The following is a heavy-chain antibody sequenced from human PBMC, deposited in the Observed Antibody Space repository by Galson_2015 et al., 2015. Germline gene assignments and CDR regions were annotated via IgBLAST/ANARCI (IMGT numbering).Heavy chain of an antibody. CDR2: IYYSGST. Sequence: ETLSLTCTVSGGSISSYYWSWIRQPPGKGLEWIGYIYYSGSTNYNPSLKSRVTISVDTSKNQFSLKLSSVTAADTAVYYCARDRHYCSSTSCYEGDYWYFDLWGRGTLVTVSS. CDR1: GGSISSYY. J-gene: IGHJ2*01. D-gene: IGHD2-2*01. CDR3: ARDRHYCSSTSCYEGDYWYFDL. V-gene: IGHV4-59*01.